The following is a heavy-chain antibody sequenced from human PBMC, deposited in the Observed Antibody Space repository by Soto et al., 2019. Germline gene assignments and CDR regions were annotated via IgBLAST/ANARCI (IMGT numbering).Heavy chain of an antibody. D-gene: IGHD3-22*01. V-gene: IGHV3-15*07. CDR2: IKSKTDGGTT. CDR1: GFTFSNAW. CDR3: TTGLGFRTYYYDSSGYYYLDY. J-gene: IGHJ4*02. Sequence: GGSLRLSCAASGFTFSNAWMNWVRQAPGKGLEWVGRIKSKTDGGTTDYAAPVKGRFTISRDDSKNTLYLQMNSLKTEDTAVYYCTTGLGFRTYYYDSSGYYYLDYWGQGTLVTVSS.